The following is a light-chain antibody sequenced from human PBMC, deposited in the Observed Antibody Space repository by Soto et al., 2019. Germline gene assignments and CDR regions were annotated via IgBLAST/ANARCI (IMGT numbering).Light chain of an antibody. CDR2: GAS. Sequence: EIVMTQSPATLSVSPGERATLSCRASQSVSSNLAWYQQKPGQAPRLLIYGASTRATGIPARFSGSGSGTECTLTICSLQSEDCAVYYCQQYNNWPPKFGKGTKVEIK. CDR1: QSVSSN. CDR3: QQYNNWPPK. V-gene: IGKV3-15*01. J-gene: IGKJ1*01.